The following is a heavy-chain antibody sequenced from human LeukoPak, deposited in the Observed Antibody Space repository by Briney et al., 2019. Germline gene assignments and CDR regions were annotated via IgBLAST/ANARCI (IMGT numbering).Heavy chain of an antibody. Sequence: SETLSLTCTVSDGSLSSGGYYWSWIRQPPGKGLEWIGYIYHSGTTYYNPSLKSRVTISIDRSKNQFSLKLSSVTAADTAVYYCARARDTTSGSNWFDPWGQGTLVTVSS. CDR2: IYHSGTT. D-gene: IGHD1-26*01. CDR3: ARARDTTSGSNWFDP. J-gene: IGHJ5*02. V-gene: IGHV4-30-2*01. CDR1: DGSLSSGGYY.